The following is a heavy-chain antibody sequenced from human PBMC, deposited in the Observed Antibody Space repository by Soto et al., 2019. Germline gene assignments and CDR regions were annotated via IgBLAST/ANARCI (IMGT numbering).Heavy chain of an antibody. V-gene: IGHV3-74*01. J-gene: IGHJ4*02. CDR2: INSDGSST. D-gene: IGHD2-15*01. Sequence: EVQLVESGGGLVQPGGSLRLSCAASGFTFSSYWMHWVRQAPGKGLVWVSRINSDGSSTSYADSVKGRFTISRDNVQNTRYLQMNSLRDEDTAVYYCVRTSLVVAAATREDYWGQGTLVTVSS. CDR1: GFTFSSYW. CDR3: VRTSLVVAAATREDY.